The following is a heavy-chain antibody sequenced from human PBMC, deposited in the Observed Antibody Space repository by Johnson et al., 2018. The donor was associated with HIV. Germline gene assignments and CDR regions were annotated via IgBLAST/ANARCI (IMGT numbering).Heavy chain of an antibody. V-gene: IGHV3-30*02. J-gene: IGHJ3*02. CDR2: IRYDGSNK. Sequence: QVQLVESGGGVVQPGGSLRLSCAASGFTFSSYGMHCVRQAPGKGLEWVAFIRYDGSNKYYADSVKGRFTISRDNSKNTLYLQMNSLRAEDTAVYYCAKDVGNYWPNAFDIWGQGTTVTVSS. CDR3: AKDVGNYWPNAFDI. CDR1: GFTFSSYG. D-gene: IGHD3-22*01.